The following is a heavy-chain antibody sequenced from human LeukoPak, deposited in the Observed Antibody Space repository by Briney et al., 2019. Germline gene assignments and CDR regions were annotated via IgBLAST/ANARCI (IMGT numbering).Heavy chain of an antibody. V-gene: IGHV3-9*01. Sequence: GGSLRLSCAASGFTFDDYAMHWVRQAPGKGLEWVSGISWNSGSIGYADSVKGRFTISRDNAKNSLYLQMNNLRVEDTAVYYCARLYISTSYVPYFDYWGQGTLVTVSS. J-gene: IGHJ4*02. CDR2: ISWNSGSI. CDR3: ARLYISTSYVPYFDY. D-gene: IGHD6-13*01. CDR1: GFTFDDYA.